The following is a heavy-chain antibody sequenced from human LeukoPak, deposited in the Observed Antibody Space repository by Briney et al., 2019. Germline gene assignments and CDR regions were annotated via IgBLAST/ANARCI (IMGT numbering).Heavy chain of an antibody. J-gene: IGHJ6*01. CDR1: GLTFSNSA. Sequence: GGSLRLSCAASGLTFSNSAMSWVRQAPGKGLEWVSSISGGSEDTYYADSVKGRFTISRDNSKSTLCLQMNSLRAEDTAVYYCARTIAQYSNSWLYFYYGLDVWGRGTTVTVSS. CDR2: ISGGSEDT. CDR3: ARTIAQYSNSWLYFYYGLDV. V-gene: IGHV3-23*01. D-gene: IGHD6-13*01.